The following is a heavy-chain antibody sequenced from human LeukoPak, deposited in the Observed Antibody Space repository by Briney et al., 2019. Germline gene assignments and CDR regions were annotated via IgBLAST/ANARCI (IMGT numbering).Heavy chain of an antibody. CDR3: ARVDSGSYYVY. Sequence: GGSLRLSCAASGFTFSSYAMSWVRQAPGKGLEWVSAISGSGGSTYYADSVKGRFTISRDNSKNTLYLQMGSLRAEDMAVYYCARVDSGSYYVYWGQGTLVTVSS. J-gene: IGHJ4*02. V-gene: IGHV3-23*01. CDR2: ISGSGGST. CDR1: GFTFSSYA. D-gene: IGHD1-26*01.